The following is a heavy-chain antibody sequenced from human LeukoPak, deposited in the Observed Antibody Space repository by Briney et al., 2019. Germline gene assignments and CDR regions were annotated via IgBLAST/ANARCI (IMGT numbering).Heavy chain of an antibody. CDR2: ISSSSSYT. J-gene: IGHJ4*02. V-gene: IGHV3-11*03. CDR1: GFTLSSYW. Sequence: GGSLRLSCAASGFTLSSYWMSWIRQAPGKGLEWVSYISSSSSYTNYADSVKGRFTISRDNAKNSLYLQMNSLRAEDTAVYYYARFQQQLAYYFDYWGQGTLVTVSS. D-gene: IGHD6-13*01. CDR3: ARFQQQLAYYFDY.